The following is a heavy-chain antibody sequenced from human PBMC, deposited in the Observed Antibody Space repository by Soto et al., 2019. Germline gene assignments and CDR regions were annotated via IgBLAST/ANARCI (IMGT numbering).Heavy chain of an antibody. CDR1: GASVSSASYY. D-gene: IGHD4-17*01. CDR2: VYFRGST. CDR3: ARIDGDYGHNWFDP. Sequence: PSEPLSLTCTVSGASVSSASYYWAWLRQPPARGLEWIGSVYFRGSTSYIPSPKSRVTVSVDTSKNQFSLSLASVTASDSAVYYCARIDGDYGHNWFDPWGQGTLVTVS. J-gene: IGHJ5*02. V-gene: IGHV4-61*01.